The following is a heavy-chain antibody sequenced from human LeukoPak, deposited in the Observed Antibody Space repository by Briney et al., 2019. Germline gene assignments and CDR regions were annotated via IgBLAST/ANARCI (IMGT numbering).Heavy chain of an antibody. D-gene: IGHD1-26*01. V-gene: IGHV4-61*02. J-gene: IGHJ4*02. Sequence: PSETLSLTCTVSGGSISSGSYYWSWIRQPAGKGLEWIGRIYTSGSTNYNPSLKSRVTISVDTSKNQFSLKLSSVTAADTAVYYCARASSGSYPSWGQGTLVTVSS. CDR1: GGSISSGSYY. CDR3: ARASSGSYPS. CDR2: IYTSGST.